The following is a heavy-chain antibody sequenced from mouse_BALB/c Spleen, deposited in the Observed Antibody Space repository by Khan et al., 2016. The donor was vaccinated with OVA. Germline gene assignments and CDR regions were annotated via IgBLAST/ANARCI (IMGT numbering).Heavy chain of an antibody. Sequence: QIQLVQSGPELKKPGETVKISCKASGHTFTKYGMNWVKQTPGEGLKWMGWINTYTGEPTYADDFNGRFAFSLETSANTAALQINNLKNEDTATXFCARPPYFSYVMDNWGQGTSVTVSS. CDR1: GHTFTKYG. V-gene: IGHV9-3-1*01. D-gene: IGHD2-10*01. J-gene: IGHJ4*01. CDR2: INTYTGEP. CDR3: ARPPYFSYVMDN.